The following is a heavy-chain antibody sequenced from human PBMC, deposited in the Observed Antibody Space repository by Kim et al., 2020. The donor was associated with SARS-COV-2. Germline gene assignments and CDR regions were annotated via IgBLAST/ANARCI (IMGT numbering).Heavy chain of an antibody. V-gene: IGHV6-1*01. D-gene: IGHD6-13*01. CDR1: GDSVSSNSAA. CDR3: ARTQQLVPDY. J-gene: IGHJ4*02. Sequence: SQTLSLTCAISGDSVSSNSAAWHWIRQSPSRGLEWLGRTYYRSKWYNDYAVSVKRRITINPDTSKNQFSQQLNSVTPEDTAVYYCARTQQLVPDYWGQGTLVTVSS. CDR2: TYYRSKWYN.